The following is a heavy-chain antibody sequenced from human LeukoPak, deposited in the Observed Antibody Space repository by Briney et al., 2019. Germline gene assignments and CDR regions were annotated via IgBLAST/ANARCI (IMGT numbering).Heavy chain of an antibody. CDR3: ARGYCSGGSCYSYYYYNYMDV. D-gene: IGHD2-15*01. J-gene: IGHJ6*03. CDR2: INHSGST. CDR1: GGSFRGYY. V-gene: IGHV4-34*01. Sequence: SETLSLTCAVYGGSFRGYYWSWIRQPPGKGLEWIGEINHSGSTNYNPSLKSRVTISVDTSKNQFSLKLSSVTAADTAVYYCARGYCSGGSCYSYYYYNYMDVWGKGTTVTVSS.